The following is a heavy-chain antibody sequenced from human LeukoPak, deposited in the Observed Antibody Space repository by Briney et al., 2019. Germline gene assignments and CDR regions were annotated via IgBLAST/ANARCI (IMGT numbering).Heavy chain of an antibody. CDR3: ARAPGRDIVATVLDY. V-gene: IGHV1-69*04. J-gene: IGHJ4*02. CDR1: GGTFSSYA. Sequence: SVKVSCKASGGTFSSYAISWVRQAPGQGLEWMGRIIPILGIANYAQKFQGRVTITADKSTSTAYMELSSLRSEDTAVYYCARAPGRDIVATVLDYWGQGTLVTVSS. CDR2: IIPILGIA. D-gene: IGHD5-12*01.